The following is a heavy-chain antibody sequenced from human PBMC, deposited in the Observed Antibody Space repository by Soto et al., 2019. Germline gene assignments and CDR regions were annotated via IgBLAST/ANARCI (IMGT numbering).Heavy chain of an antibody. CDR1: GGTFSSYD. CDR3: ARNPLDILTGQSHGDFDY. CDR2: IIPIFGTA. D-gene: IGHD3-9*01. Sequence: QVQLVQSGAEVKKPGSSVKVSCKASGGTFSSYDISWVRQAPGQGLEWMGGIIPIFGTANYAQKFQGRVTMTADEPTSTAYMELSSLRSEDTAVYYCARNPLDILTGQSHGDFDYWGQGTLVTVAS. V-gene: IGHV1-69*01. J-gene: IGHJ4*02.